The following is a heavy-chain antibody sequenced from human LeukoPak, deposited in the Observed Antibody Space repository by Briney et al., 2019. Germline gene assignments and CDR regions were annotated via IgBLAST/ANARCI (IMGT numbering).Heavy chain of an antibody. Sequence: SETLSLTCAVYGGSFSGYYWSWIRQPPGKGLEWIGEINHSGSTNYNPSLKSRVTISVDTSKNQFSLKLSSVTAADTAVYYCARGGFNEVRSFRGQYTAMSKYYFDYWGQGTLVTVSS. CDR2: INHSGST. J-gene: IGHJ4*02. D-gene: IGHD5-18*01. CDR1: GGSFSGYY. V-gene: IGHV4-34*01. CDR3: ARGGFNEVRSFRGQYTAMSKYYFDY.